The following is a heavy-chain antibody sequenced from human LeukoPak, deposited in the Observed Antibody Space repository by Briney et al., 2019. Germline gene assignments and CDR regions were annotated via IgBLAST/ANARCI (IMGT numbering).Heavy chain of an antibody. CDR1: GGSISSSSYY. CDR3: ARVKGLITMVRGVIRPSPQYFDY. CDR2: IYYSGST. D-gene: IGHD3-10*01. V-gene: IGHV4-39*07. J-gene: IGHJ4*02. Sequence: SETLSLTCTVSGGSISSSSYYWGWIRQPPGKGLEWIGSIYYSGSTYYNPSLKSRVTISVDTSKNQFSLKLSSVTAADTAVYYCARVKGLITMVRGVIRPSPQYFDYWGQGTLVTVSS.